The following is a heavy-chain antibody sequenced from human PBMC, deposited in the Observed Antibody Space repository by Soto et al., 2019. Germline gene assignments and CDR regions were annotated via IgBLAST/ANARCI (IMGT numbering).Heavy chain of an antibody. CDR1: GFTFSSYG. J-gene: IGHJ6*02. V-gene: IGHV3-33*01. CDR3: ARDDIVVVPAANLLYYYYYGMDV. Sequence: GGSLRLSCAAPGFTFSSYGMHWFRQAPGKGLEWVAVIWYDGSNKYYADSVKGRFTISRDNSKNTRYLQMNSLRAEDTAVYYRARDDIVVVPAANLLYYYYYGMDVWGQGATVTVSS. D-gene: IGHD2-2*01. CDR2: IWYDGSNK.